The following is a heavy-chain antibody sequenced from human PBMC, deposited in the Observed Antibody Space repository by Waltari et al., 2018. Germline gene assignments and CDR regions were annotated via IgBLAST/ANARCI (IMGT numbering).Heavy chain of an antibody. Sequence: QVQLQESGPGLVKPSETLSLSCTVSGGSITTYSWTWVRLPPGKGLEWIWHIYYTVSTTYNPSLKSRGTISIDTSRNHCSRKLSSVTAADAAVYYCATSRDYINVGAYDYWGQGTLVSVSS. CDR2: IYYTVST. V-gene: IGHV4-59*01. J-gene: IGHJ4*02. CDR1: GGSITTYS. CDR3: ATSRDYINVGAYDY. D-gene: IGHD4-4*01.